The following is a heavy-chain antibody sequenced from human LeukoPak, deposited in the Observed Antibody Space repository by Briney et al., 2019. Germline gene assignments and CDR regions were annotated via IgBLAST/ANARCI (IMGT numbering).Heavy chain of an antibody. V-gene: IGHV2-70*11. CDR2: IDWDDDK. D-gene: IGHD1-26*01. Sequence: SGPTLVNPTQTLTLTCTFSGFSLSTTGMCVTWIRQPPGKALEWLARIDWDDDKYYNTSLKTRLTISKDTSKNQKVLTMTNMDPVDTATYYCARIRSTGSQSFDYWGQGTLVTVSS. CDR3: ARIRSTGSQSFDY. CDR1: GFSLSTTGMC. J-gene: IGHJ4*02.